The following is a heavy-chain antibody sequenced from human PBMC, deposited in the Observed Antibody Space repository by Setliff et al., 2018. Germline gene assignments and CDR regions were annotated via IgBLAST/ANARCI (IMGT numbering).Heavy chain of an antibody. CDR1: GFTFSNYW. CDR2: IKQDGSEK. J-gene: IGHJ4*02. CDR3: ARDLTSSWYAGSAY. V-gene: IGHV3-7*01. Sequence: GGSLRLSCEASGFTFSNYWMSWVRQTAGKGLEWVAYIKQDGSEKYYVDSVKGRFTISRDNAQNSLYLQMNSLRAEDTAVYYCARDLTSSWYAGSAYWGQGTLVTVSS. D-gene: IGHD6-13*01.